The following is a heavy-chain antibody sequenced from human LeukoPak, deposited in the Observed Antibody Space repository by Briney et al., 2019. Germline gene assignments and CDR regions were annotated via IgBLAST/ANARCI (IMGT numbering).Heavy chain of an antibody. CDR1: GYAFTNYN. Sequence: APVKVSCKASGYAFTNYNINWVRQATGQGFEWRGWMNPDSGNTGFDQKFQGRVTFTSDTSISTAYMEVDDLRSEDTAVYYCARGRCVGRPNCYYFDSWGQGTLVTVSS. CDR3: ARGRCVGRPNCYYFDS. V-gene: IGHV1-8*01. D-gene: IGHD1-1*01. CDR2: MNPDSGNT. J-gene: IGHJ4*02.